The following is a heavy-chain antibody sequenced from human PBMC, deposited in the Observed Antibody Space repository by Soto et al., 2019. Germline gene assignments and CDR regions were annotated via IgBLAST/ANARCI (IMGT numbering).Heavy chain of an antibody. CDR3: AGSILAGYRAYYYYGMDV. D-gene: IGHD3-9*01. J-gene: IGHJ6*02. V-gene: IGHV4-4*07. CDR2: TYTSGST. Sequence: SETLPLTYTVSDGSISNFYGSRIRKPPGKGLEWIGRTYTSGSTNYNPSLKSRVTMSVDTSKNQFSLKLSSVTAADTAVYYCAGSILAGYRAYYYYGMDVWGQGTTVTVSS. CDR1: DGSISNFY.